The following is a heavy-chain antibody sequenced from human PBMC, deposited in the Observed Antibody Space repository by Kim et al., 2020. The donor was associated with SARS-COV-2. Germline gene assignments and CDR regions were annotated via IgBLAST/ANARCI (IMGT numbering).Heavy chain of an antibody. CDR2: INHSGST. V-gene: IGHV4-34*01. CDR3: ARGGYQLLYRPSLDYYYYGMDG. CDR1: GGSFSGYY. J-gene: IGHJ6*02. D-gene: IGHD2-2*02. Sequence: SETLSLTCAVYGGSFSGYYWSWIRQPPGKGLEWIGEINHSGSTNYNPSLKSRVTISVDTSKNQFSLKLSAVTAADTAVYYCARGGYQLLYRPSLDYYYYGMDGWGQGTTVTVSS.